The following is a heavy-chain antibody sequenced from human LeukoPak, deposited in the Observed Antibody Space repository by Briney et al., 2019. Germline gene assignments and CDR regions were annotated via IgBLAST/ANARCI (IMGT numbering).Heavy chain of an antibody. V-gene: IGHV3-23*01. Sequence: GGSLRLSCAASGFTFSSYAMSWVRQAPGKGLEWVSAISGSGGSTYYADSVKGRFTISRDNTKNTLYLQMNSLRAEDTAVYYCAKCLVVPAAEFNWFDPWGQGTLVTVSS. CDR2: ISGSGGST. CDR3: AKCLVVPAAEFNWFDP. D-gene: IGHD2-2*01. J-gene: IGHJ5*02. CDR1: GFTFSSYA.